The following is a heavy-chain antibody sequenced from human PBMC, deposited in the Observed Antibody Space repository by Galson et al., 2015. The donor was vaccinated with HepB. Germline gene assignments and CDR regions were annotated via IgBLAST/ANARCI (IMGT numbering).Heavy chain of an antibody. V-gene: IGHV3-48*01. D-gene: IGHD3-10*01. J-gene: IGHJ4*02. Sequence: SLRLSCAASGFTFRSNSMNWVRQAPGKGLEWVSHINSDATITYYADSVKGRFTISRDNVDNSLYLQMDSLRVEDTAVYYCARHGSGSRYKDPFDYWGRGTLVTVSS. CDR3: ARHGSGSRYKDPFDY. CDR2: INSDATIT. CDR1: GFTFRSNS.